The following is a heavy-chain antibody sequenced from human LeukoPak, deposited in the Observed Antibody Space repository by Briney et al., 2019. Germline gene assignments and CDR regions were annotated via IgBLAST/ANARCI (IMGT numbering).Heavy chain of an antibody. Sequence: GGSLRLSCAASGFTFSNYGMHWVRQAPGKGLEWVAFIRYDGSNEYYADAVKGRFTISRDNSKNTLYLQMNSLRAEDTAVYYCAKDRGRIAVTGTLFDYWGQGTLVTVSS. CDR3: AKDRGRIAVTGTLFDY. D-gene: IGHD6-19*01. CDR2: IRYDGSNE. J-gene: IGHJ4*02. V-gene: IGHV3-30*02. CDR1: GFTFSNYG.